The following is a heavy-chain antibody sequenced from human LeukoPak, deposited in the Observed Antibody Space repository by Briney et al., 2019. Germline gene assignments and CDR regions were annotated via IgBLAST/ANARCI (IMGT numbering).Heavy chain of an antibody. V-gene: IGHV3-7*01. CDR2: MKRDGSAK. D-gene: IGHD5-12*01. CDR1: GFTFSSYW. CDR3: VRDSSGYGAYDFD. Sequence: GGSLRLSCAASGFTFSSYWMSWVRQAPGKGLEWVANMKRDGSAKYYVDSVKGRFTISRDNAKNSLYLQMNNLSAEDTAVYYCVRDSSGYGAYDFDWGQGTLVTVSS. J-gene: IGHJ4*02.